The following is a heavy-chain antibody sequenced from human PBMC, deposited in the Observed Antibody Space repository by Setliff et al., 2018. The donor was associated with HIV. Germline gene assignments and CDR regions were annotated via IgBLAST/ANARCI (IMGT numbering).Heavy chain of an antibody. Sequence: GGSLRLSCAASGFTFSSYTMSWVRQAPGKGLEWLSFISGSSDKIFYADSVKGRFTISRDNAKNSLYLQMNSLRVEDSAVYYCARSLWGFVRNAAFEIWGQGTMVTVSS. J-gene: IGHJ3*02. V-gene: IGHV3-48*04. D-gene: IGHD3-16*01. CDR1: GFTFSSYT. CDR3: ARSLWGFVRNAAFEI. CDR2: ISGSSDKI.